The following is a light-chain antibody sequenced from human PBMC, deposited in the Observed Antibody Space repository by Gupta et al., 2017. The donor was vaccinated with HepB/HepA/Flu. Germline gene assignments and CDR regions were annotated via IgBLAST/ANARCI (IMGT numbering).Light chain of an antibody. CDR3: LFHYGGAWV. V-gene: IGLV7-43*01. Sequence: QTVVTQEPSLTVSPGGTVTLTCASSTGAVTSGYYTNWFQQKPGQPPRALIYTTTNKQSWTPARFSGSLRGGKAALTLSGVQPEDEDEYYCLFHYGGAWVFGGGTKVTVL. CDR2: TTT. CDR1: TGAVTSGYY. J-gene: IGLJ3*02.